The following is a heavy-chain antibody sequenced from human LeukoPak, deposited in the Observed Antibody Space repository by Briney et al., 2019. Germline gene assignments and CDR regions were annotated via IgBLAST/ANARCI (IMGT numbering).Heavy chain of an antibody. CDR3: ARDMVRGVIGY. CDR2: IWYDGSNK. CDR1: GFTFSSYG. D-gene: IGHD3-10*01. Sequence: GGSLRLSCAASGFTFSSYGMHWVRQAPAKGLEWVAVIWYDGSNKYYADSVKGRFTISRDNSKNTLYLQMDSLRAEDTAVYYCARDMVRGVIGYWGQGTLVTVSS. J-gene: IGHJ4*02. V-gene: IGHV3-33*01.